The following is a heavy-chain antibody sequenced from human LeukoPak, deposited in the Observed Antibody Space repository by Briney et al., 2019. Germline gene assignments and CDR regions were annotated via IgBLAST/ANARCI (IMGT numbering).Heavy chain of an antibody. CDR1: GYSLTELS. D-gene: IGHD2-15*01. CDR3: ARAGAVVDNWFDP. V-gene: IGHV1-24*01. Sequence: GASVKVSCKVSGYSLTELSMHWVRQAPGKGLEWMGGFDPEDDETIYAQKFQGRVTMTEDTSTDTAYMELRSLRSDDTAVYYCARAGAVVDNWFDPWGQGTLVTVSS. CDR2: FDPEDDET. J-gene: IGHJ5*02.